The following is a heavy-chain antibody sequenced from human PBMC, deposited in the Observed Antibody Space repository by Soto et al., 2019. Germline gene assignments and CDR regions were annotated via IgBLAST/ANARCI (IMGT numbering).Heavy chain of an antibody. CDR1: GGSISSYY. CDR3: ARPLGYGAFDI. Sequence: ETLSLTCTVSGGSISSYYWSWIRQPPGKGLEWIGYIYYSGSTNYNPSLKSRVTISVDTSKNQFSLKLSSVTAADTAVYYCARPLGYGAFDIWGQGTMVTVSS. J-gene: IGHJ3*02. V-gene: IGHV4-59*01. CDR2: IYYSGST. D-gene: IGHD3-16*01.